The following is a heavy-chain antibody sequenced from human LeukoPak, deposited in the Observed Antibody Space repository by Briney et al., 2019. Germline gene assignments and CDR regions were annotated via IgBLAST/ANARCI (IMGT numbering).Heavy chain of an antibody. J-gene: IGHJ4*02. CDR3: ARVSYYDNSGYYGFDY. V-gene: IGHV5-51*01. D-gene: IGHD3-22*01. Sequence: GDPLKTSCKGSGYSFTSYWIGWVRQMPGKGLEWMGIIYPGDSHTRYSPSFQGQVTISVDKSISTAYLQWSSLKASDTAMYYCARVSYYDNSGYYGFDYWGQGTPVTVSS. CDR1: GYSFTSYW. CDR2: IYPGDSHT.